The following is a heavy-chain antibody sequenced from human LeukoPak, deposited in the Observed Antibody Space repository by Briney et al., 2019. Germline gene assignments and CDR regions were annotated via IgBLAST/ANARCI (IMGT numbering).Heavy chain of an antibody. CDR1: GGSISSYY. J-gene: IGHJ4*02. V-gene: IGHV4-59*08. D-gene: IGHD4-11*01. CDR2: IYYSGST. CDR3: SRGNNYVDFDY. Sequence: SETLSLTCTVSGGSISSYYWSWIRQPPGKGLEWIGYIYYSGSTNYNPSLKSRVTISVDTSKNQFSLKLSSVTAADTAVYYCSRGNNYVDFDYWGQGTLVTVSS.